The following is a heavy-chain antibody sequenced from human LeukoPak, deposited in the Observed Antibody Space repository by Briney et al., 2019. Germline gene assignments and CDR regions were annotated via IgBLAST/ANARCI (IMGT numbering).Heavy chain of an antibody. CDR3: ARESSNGGYYYYGMDV. Sequence: PSETLSLTCAVYGGSFSGYYWSWIRQPPGKGLEWIGEINHSGSTNYNPSLKSRVTISVDTSKNQFSLKLSSVTAADTAVYYCARESSNGGYYYYGMDVWGQGTTVTVSS. CDR2: INHSGST. CDR1: GGSFSGYY. V-gene: IGHV4-34*01. D-gene: IGHD3-16*01. J-gene: IGHJ6*02.